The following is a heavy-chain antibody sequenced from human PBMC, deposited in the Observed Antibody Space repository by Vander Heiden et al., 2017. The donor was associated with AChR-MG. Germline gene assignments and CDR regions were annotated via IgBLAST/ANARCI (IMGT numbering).Heavy chain of an antibody. J-gene: IGHJ6*02. CDR2: MTSSSTYI. V-gene: IGHV3-21*06. Sequence: ELQLVESGGGLVKPGGSLRLSCAASGFTFSSQTMNWVRQAPAKGREWVSSMTSSSTYIYYADSVKCRFTISRDDAKNSLFLQMNSLRAEDTAVYYCASRGLSGSYYYYGMDVWGQGTTVTVSS. CDR1: GFTFSSQT. CDR3: ASRGLSGSYYYYGMDV. D-gene: IGHD1-26*01.